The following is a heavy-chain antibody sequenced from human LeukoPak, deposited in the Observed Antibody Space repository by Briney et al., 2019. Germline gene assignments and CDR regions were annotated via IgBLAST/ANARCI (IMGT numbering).Heavy chain of an antibody. J-gene: IGHJ5*02. CDR1: GGSISSSSYY. V-gene: IGHV4-39*07. D-gene: IGHD3-16*02. CDR3: ALGVWGSYRYGDWFDP. Sequence: SETPSLTCTVSGGSISSSSYYWGWIRQPPGKGLEWIGSIYYSGSTYYNPSLKSRVTISVDTSKNQFSLKLSSVTAADTAVYYCALGVWGSYRYGDWFDPWGQGTLVTVSS. CDR2: IYYSGST.